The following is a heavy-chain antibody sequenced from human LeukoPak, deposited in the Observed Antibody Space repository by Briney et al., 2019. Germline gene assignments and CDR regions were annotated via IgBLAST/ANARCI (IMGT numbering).Heavy chain of an antibody. CDR3: TRDLSPTYYADTSGHYRDLYDY. V-gene: IGHV3-49*04. CDR1: GFTFGYYA. CDR2: IRTKAYGVTT. Sequence: PGRSLRLSCTASGFTFGYYAMSWVRPPPGKGLEWVGFIRTKAYGVTTEYAASVKGRFTISRDDSKSIAYLQMNSLKTEDTAVYYCTRDLSPTYYADTSGHYRDLYDYWGQGTLVTVSS. D-gene: IGHD3-22*01. J-gene: IGHJ4*02.